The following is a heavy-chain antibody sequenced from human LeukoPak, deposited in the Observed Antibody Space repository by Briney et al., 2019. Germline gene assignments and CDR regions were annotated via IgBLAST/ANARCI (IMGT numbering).Heavy chain of an antibody. Sequence: SETLSLTCTISGGSISSYYWSCIRQPPGKGLEWIGYIYYTGSTNHNPSLKSRVTIDTSKNQFSLKLSSVTAADTAVYYCARVVYSGYDFRGAMDVWGKGTTVTVSS. D-gene: IGHD5-12*01. CDR1: GGSISSYY. J-gene: IGHJ6*03. CDR3: ARVVYSGYDFRGAMDV. V-gene: IGHV4-59*01. CDR2: IYYTGST.